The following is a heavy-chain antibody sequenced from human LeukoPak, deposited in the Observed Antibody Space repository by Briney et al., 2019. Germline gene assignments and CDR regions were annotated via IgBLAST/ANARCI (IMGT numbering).Heavy chain of an antibody. CDR3: ARDYYDSSGFYYGDY. V-gene: IGHV3-30*04. J-gene: IGHJ4*02. CDR1: GFTFSSYG. D-gene: IGHD3-22*01. CDR2: ISYDGSNK. Sequence: GGSLRLSCAASGFTFSSYGLHWVRQAPGKGLEWLALISYDGSNKYYADSVKGRFTISRDNSTNTMYLQMNSLRAEDTAVYHCARDYYDSSGFYYGDYWGQGTLITVSS.